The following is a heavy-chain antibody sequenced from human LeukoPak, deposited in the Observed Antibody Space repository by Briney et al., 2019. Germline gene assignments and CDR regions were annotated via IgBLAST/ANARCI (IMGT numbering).Heavy chain of an antibody. CDR2: INPNSGGT. D-gene: IGHD3-22*01. V-gene: IGHV1-2*02. Sequence: ASVKVSCKASGYTFTSYYMHWVRQAPGQGLEWMGWINPNSGGTNYAQKFQGRVTMTRDTSISTAYMELSRLRSDDTAVYYCARDTYYYDSSGYPQHDYWGQGTLVTVSS. CDR3: ARDTYYYDSSGYPQHDY. CDR1: GYTFTSYY. J-gene: IGHJ4*02.